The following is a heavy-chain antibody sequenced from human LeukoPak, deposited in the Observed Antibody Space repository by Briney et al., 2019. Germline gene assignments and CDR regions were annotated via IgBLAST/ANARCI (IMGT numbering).Heavy chain of an antibody. CDR3: ARGGSGSFYPY. D-gene: IGHD1-26*01. CDR1: GFTFSSSW. V-gene: IGHV3-74*01. CDR2: INGDGSTT. J-gene: IGHJ4*02. Sequence: GGSLRLSCAASGFTFSSSWRHWVRQAPGKGLVWVSRINGDGSTTNYAGSVKGRFANSRNNAKNTLYLEMNSLRAEDTAVYYCARGGSGSFYPYWGQGTLVTVSS.